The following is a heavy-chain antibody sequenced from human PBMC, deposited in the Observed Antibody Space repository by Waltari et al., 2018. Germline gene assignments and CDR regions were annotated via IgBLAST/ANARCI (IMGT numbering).Heavy chain of an antibody. CDR3: TRQTLGYCTSAACRRLEA. J-gene: IGHJ5*02. Sequence: QVQLQESGPRLVKPSEPLSRTCDVSGYAINSGFYWGWFRQAPEKGLEWIATIYHDGTTFYNPSLTSRVTTSMDTSKNQISLKLKSVTAADTAVYYCTRQTLGYCTSAACRRLEAWGQGTLVTVSS. CDR1: GYAINSGFY. D-gene: IGHD2-8*02. CDR2: IYHDGTT. V-gene: IGHV4-38-2*01.